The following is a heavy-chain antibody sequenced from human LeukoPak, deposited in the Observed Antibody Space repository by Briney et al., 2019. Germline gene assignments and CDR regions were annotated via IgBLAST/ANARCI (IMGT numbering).Heavy chain of an antibody. V-gene: IGHV3-23*01. CDR1: GFTFSSYA. CDR2: ISGSGGST. Sequence: PGGSLRLSCAASGFTFSSYAMSWVRQAPGKGLEWVSAISGSGGSTYYADSVKGWFTISRDNSKNTLYLQMNSLRAEDTAVYYCARSWSYYYDSSGYYPHDAFDIWGQGTMVTVSS. CDR3: ARSWSYYYDSSGYYPHDAFDI. D-gene: IGHD3-22*01. J-gene: IGHJ3*02.